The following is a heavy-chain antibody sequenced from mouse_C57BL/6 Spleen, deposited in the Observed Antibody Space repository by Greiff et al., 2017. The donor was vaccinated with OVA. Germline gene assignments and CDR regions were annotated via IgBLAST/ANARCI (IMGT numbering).Heavy chain of an antibody. CDR2: IRLKSDNYAT. CDR3: TATDYFDY. V-gene: IGHV6-3*01. Sequence: EVQLVESGGGLVQPGGSMKLSCVASGFTFSNYWMNWVRQSPEKGLEWVAQIRLKSDNYATHYAESVKGRFTISRDDSKSSVYLQMNNLRAEDTGSYYCTATDYFDYWGQGTTLTVSS. CDR1: GFTFSNYW. J-gene: IGHJ2*01.